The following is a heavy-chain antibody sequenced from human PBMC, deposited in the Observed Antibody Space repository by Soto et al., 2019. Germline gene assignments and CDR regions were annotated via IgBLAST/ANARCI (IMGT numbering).Heavy chain of an antibody. D-gene: IGHD6-19*01. CDR1: GYTFISYY. CDR3: ARWVCSIAVAGPVESHY. CDR2: INPSANST. J-gene: IGHJ4*02. Sequence: ASVKVSCKASGYTFISYYMHWVRQAPGQGLEWMGIINPSANSTNYEQKFQGRVTMTRDTSTSTVYMELSRLRSDDTAVYYCARWVCSIAVAGPVESHYWGQGTSVPVSS. V-gene: IGHV1-46*01.